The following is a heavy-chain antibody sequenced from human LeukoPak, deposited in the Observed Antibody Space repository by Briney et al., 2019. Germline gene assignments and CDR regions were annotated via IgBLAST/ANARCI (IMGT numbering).Heavy chain of an antibody. V-gene: IGHV3-43*01. D-gene: IGHD6-13*01. Sequence: GGSLRLSCAASGFTFDDYTMHWVRQAPGKGLEWVSLISWDGGSTYYADSVKGRFTISRDNSKNSLYLQMNSLRTEDTALYYCAKDKAAAGRGGLDYWGQGTLVTVSS. CDR3: AKDKAAAGRGGLDY. J-gene: IGHJ4*02. CDR1: GFTFDDYT. CDR2: ISWDGGST.